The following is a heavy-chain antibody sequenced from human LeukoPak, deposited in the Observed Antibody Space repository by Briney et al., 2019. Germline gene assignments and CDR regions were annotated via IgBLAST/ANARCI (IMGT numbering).Heavy chain of an antibody. V-gene: IGHV3-30*04. CDR3: ANSAAVGTFY. CDR1: GFTFSSYI. J-gene: IGHJ4*02. D-gene: IGHD6-13*01. CDR2: ISSDGSNT. Sequence: GGSLRLSCAASGFTFSSYIMHWVRQTPGKGLEWVAVISSDGSNTFHADSVKGRFTISRDNSKNTLYLQMNSLRAEDTAVYYCANSAAVGTFYWGQGTLVTVSS.